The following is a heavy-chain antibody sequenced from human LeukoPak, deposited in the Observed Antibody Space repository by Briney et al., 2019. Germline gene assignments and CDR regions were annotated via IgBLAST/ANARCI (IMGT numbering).Heavy chain of an antibody. Sequence: PSETLSLTCTVSGYSIRSGYYWGWIRQPPGKGLEWIGSLDYSGSTYHNPSLKSRVTISVDTSKNQFSLKLTSETAADTAVYYCASRNDILTGYVFDFWGQGTLVTVSS. CDR1: GYSIRSGYY. V-gene: IGHV4-38-2*02. CDR2: LDYSGST. J-gene: IGHJ4*02. D-gene: IGHD3-9*01. CDR3: ASRNDILTGYVFDF.